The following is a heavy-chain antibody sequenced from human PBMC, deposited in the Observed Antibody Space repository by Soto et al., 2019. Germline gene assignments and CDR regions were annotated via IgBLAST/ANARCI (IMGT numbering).Heavy chain of an antibody. CDR2: IYYSGST. CDR3: ARLGYCSSTSCYGFDY. D-gene: IGHD2-2*01. Sequence: QVQLQESGPGLVKPSETLSLTCTVSGGSISSYYWSWIRQPPGKGLEWIGYIYYSGSTNYNPSLKSRVTISVDTSKSQFSLELSSVTAADTAVYYCARLGYCSSTSCYGFDYWGQGTLVTVSS. V-gene: IGHV4-59*08. CDR1: GGSISSYY. J-gene: IGHJ4*02.